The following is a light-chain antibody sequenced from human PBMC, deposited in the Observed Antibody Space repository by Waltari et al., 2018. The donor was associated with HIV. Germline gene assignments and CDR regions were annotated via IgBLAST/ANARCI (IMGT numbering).Light chain of an antibody. CDR3: CSYAGSSTFAV. CDR2: DVT. CDR1: SSDVGGYNY. V-gene: IGLV2-23*02. Sequence: QSALTQPASVSGSPGQSITISCTGTSSDVGGYNYVPWYQQHPGNAPQLMIYDVTKRPSGVANRFAGSKSGNTASLTISGLQAEDEADYYCCSYAGSSTFAVFGGGTKLTVL. J-gene: IGLJ2*01.